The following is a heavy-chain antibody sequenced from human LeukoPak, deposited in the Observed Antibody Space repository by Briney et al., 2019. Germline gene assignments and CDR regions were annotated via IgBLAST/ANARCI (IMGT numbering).Heavy chain of an antibody. CDR1: GFTFSSYW. V-gene: IGHV3-7*01. Sequence: RGSLRLSCAASGFTFSSYWMSWVRQAPGKGLEWVANIKQDGSEKYYVDSVKGRFTISRDNAKNSLYLQMNSLRAEDKAVYYCATSLGINTAMVFDYWGQGTLVTVSS. D-gene: IGHD5-18*01. CDR3: ATSLGINTAMVFDY. J-gene: IGHJ4*02. CDR2: IKQDGSEK.